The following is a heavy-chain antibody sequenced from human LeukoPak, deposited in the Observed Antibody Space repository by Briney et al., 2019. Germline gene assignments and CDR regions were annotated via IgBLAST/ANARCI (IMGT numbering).Heavy chain of an antibody. J-gene: IGHJ4*02. Sequence: GASVKVSCKASGYTFTSYYMHWVRQAPGQGLEWMGGFDPEDGETIYAQKFQGRVTMTEDTSTDTAYMELSSLRSEDTAVYYCTTHPRGFPNFEHWGQGTLVTVSS. CDR1: GYTFTSYY. CDR3: TTHPRGFPNFEH. V-gene: IGHV1-24*01. CDR2: FDPEDGET. D-gene: IGHD3-10*01.